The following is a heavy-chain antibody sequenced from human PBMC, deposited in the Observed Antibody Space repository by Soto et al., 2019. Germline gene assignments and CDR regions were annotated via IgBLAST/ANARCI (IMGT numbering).Heavy chain of an antibody. CDR1: GGSISSGGYY. Sequence: SETLSLTCTVSGGSISSGGYYWSWIRQHPGKGLEWIGYIYYSGSTYYNPSLKSRVTISVDTSKNQFSLKLSSVTAADTAVYYCARSNVVVPAATHRLNWFDPWGQGTLVTVSS. CDR3: ARSNVVVPAATHRLNWFDP. CDR2: IYYSGST. V-gene: IGHV4-31*03. J-gene: IGHJ5*02. D-gene: IGHD2-2*01.